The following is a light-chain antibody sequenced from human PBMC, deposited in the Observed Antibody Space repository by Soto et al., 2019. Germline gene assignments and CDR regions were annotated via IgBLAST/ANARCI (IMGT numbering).Light chain of an antibody. CDR1: QNINSL. Sequence: DIQMTQSPSTLSASVGGRVTITCRASQNINSLLAWYQQKPGKAPKLLIYKASSLESGVPSRFSGNGSGTEFTLTISSLQPDDFATYYCQQYSSYSPFGGGTKVEIK. CDR2: KAS. V-gene: IGKV1-5*03. J-gene: IGKJ4*02. CDR3: QQYSSYSP.